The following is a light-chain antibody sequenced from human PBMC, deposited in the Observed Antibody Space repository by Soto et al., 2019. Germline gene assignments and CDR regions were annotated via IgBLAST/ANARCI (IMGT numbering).Light chain of an antibody. Sequence: QSVLTQPPSVSGAPGQRVTISCTGSSSNIGAGYEVHWYQQLPGAAPKLLIYGNADRPSGVPKRFSGSWSGTTASLTVSGLQAEDEAIYYCSSYTGTTVIFGGGTKVTVL. J-gene: IGLJ2*01. CDR2: GNA. CDR1: SSNIGAGYE. CDR3: SSYTGTTVI. V-gene: IGLV1-40*01.